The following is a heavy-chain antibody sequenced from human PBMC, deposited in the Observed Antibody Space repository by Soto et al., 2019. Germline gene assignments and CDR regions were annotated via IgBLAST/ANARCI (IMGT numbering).Heavy chain of an antibody. J-gene: IGHJ5*01. Sequence: VQLVESGGGLVQPGGSLRLSCVASGFTFSDHYMDWVRQTPGKGLEWVGRIRNKGNSYTTVYAASVKDRFTISRDYSKNSLYLQINRLKTEDAAVYYCTRVHNCRYLVTTWDSWCQGNLITVSS. CDR3: TRVHNCRYLVTTWDS. V-gene: IGHV3-72*01. CDR2: IRNKGNSYTT. CDR1: GFTFSDHY. D-gene: IGHD4-17*01.